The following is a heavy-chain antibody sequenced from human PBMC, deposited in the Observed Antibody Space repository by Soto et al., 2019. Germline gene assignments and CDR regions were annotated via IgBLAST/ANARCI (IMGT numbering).Heavy chain of an antibody. CDR1: GFTFSSYA. CDR3: AKDLRVASSFQH. V-gene: IGHV3-23*01. Sequence: EVQLLESGGGLVQPGGSLRLSCAASGFTFSSYAMSWVRQAPGKGLECVSAISGSGGSTYYADSVKGRFTISRDNSKNTLYLQMNSLRAEDTAVYYCAKDLRVASSFQHWGQGTLVTVSS. J-gene: IGHJ1*01. CDR2: ISGSGGST. D-gene: IGHD2-15*01.